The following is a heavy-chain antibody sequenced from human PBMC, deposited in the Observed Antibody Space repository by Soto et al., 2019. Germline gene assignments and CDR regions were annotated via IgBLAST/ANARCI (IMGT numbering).Heavy chain of an antibody. CDR1: GGSISSGSSY. V-gene: IGHV4-39*01. CDR2: IYYRGNT. D-gene: IGHD4-17*01. Sequence: QLQLQESGPGLVKPSETLSLTCTVSGGSISSGSSYWGWIRQPTGKGLEWIGNIYYRGNTYYNPSLKSRVTISIDSSKTQFSLKLNSVTTADTAVYYCAAQDYGAKGYYFETWGQGTLVSVSS. J-gene: IGHJ4*02. CDR3: AAQDYGAKGYYFET.